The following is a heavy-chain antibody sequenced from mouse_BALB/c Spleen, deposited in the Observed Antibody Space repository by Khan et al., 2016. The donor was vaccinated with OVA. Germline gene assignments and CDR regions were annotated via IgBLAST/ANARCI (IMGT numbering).Heavy chain of an antibody. D-gene: IGHD2-3*01. J-gene: IGHJ4*01. CDR1: GFTFSDFY. CDR2: SRNKANDYTT. Sequence: EVNLVESGGGLVQPGGSLRLSCATSGFTFSDFYMEWVRQPPGKRLEWIAASRNKANDYTTEYSASVKGRFIVSRDTSQSILYLQMNALRAEDTAIYYFARDDGYYGYYAMDYWGQGTSVTVSS. CDR3: ARDDGYYGYYAMDY. V-gene: IGHV7-1*02.